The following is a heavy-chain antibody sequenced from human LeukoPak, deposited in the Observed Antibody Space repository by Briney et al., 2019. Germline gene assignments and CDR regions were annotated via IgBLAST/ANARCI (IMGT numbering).Heavy chain of an antibody. V-gene: IGHV3-69-1*01. Sequence: GGSLRLSCDTSGFSFSDYGMNWVRPAPGKGLEWVSSIGSGGHTFYADSVKGRFTISRDNAKNSMYLQMNSLRAEDTAVYYCARGGYPRYWGQGSLVTVSS. CDR3: ARGGYPRY. CDR1: GFSFSDYG. CDR2: IGSGGHT. J-gene: IGHJ4*02. D-gene: IGHD3-22*01.